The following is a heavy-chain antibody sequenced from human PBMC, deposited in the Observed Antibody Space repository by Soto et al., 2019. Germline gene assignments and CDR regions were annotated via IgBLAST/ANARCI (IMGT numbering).Heavy chain of an antibody. D-gene: IGHD3-10*01. V-gene: IGHV1-69*06. CDR2: IVVSFDTA. Sequence: SVKVSCKTSGGTFSTYAISWVRQAPGQGLEWMGGIVVSFDTAKYAQRFQGRVTMTADKSTRTVYMELTGLRSEDTAVYYCARDNEYYYGSGNYYNPAYFDYWGQRTLVTVSS. CDR1: GGTFSTYA. J-gene: IGHJ4*02. CDR3: ARDNEYYYGSGNYYNPAYFDY.